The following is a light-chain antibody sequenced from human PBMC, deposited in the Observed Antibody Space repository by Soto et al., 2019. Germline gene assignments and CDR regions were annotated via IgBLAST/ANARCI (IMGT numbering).Light chain of an antibody. Sequence: DYQLTQSPSTLSANVGDRVTITCRASHTIGTWLAWYQQQPGQAPKLLIYKTSNLQSGVPSRFSGRGSGAELTLTISSLQPDDFAPYFCQQYYGYLWTFGQGTRVEV. CDR3: QQYYGYLWT. CDR2: KTS. J-gene: IGKJ1*01. CDR1: HTIGTW. V-gene: IGKV1-5*03.